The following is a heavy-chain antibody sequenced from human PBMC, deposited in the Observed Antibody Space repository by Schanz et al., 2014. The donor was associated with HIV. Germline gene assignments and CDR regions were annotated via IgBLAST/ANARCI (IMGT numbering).Heavy chain of an antibody. Sequence: QVQLVESGGGLVQPGRSLRLSCAASGFTFSSYGMHWVRQAPGKGLEWVAVIWYDGSNKYYADSVKGRFTISKDNSKNTLYLQMNSLRAQDTAVYYCANTEYPYSSSSDYYYGMDVWGQGTTVTVSS. V-gene: IGHV3-33*08. CDR2: IWYDGSNK. J-gene: IGHJ6*02. CDR1: GFTFSSYG. CDR3: ANTEYPYSSSSDYYYGMDV. D-gene: IGHD6-6*01.